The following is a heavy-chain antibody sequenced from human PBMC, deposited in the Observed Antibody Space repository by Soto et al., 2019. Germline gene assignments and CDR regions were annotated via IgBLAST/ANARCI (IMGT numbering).Heavy chain of an antibody. J-gene: IGHJ4*02. CDR2: IKKNGSEK. Sequence: GGSLRLSCAASGFTFSSYWMSWVRQAPGKGLEWVANIKKNGSEKYYVDSVKGRFTISRDNAKNSLYLQMNSLRAEDTAVYYCARDPSERDYFDYWGQGTLVTVSS. CDR1: GFTFSSYW. CDR3: ARDPSERDYFDY. V-gene: IGHV3-7*01.